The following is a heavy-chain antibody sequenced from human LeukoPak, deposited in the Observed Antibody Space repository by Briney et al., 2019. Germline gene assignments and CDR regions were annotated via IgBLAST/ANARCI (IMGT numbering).Heavy chain of an antibody. CDR2: IKQDGSEK. CDR1: GFTFSNYW. V-gene: IGHV3-7*02. J-gene: IGHJ5*02. D-gene: IGHD2-21*01. CDR3: ARVWLGSFDP. Sequence: AGGSLTLSCAASGFTFSNYWMTWVRRAPGKGLEWVANIKQDGSEKHYVDSVKGRFTIFRDNTKNSLFLQMNTLTNEDTAVYYCARVWLGSFDPWGQGTLVTVSS.